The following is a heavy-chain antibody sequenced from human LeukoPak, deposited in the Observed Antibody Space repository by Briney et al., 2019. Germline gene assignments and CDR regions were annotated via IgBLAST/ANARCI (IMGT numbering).Heavy chain of an antibody. D-gene: IGHD3-22*01. CDR3: TRDKSPSDSSGYYDAFDI. V-gene: IGHV3-7*01. CDR2: LKQDGSLK. CDR1: GFNFNRGW. Sequence: GGSLRLSCAASGFNFNRGWMIWVRQAPGKGVEWVANLKQDGSLKYYVDSVKGRFTISRDNAKNSLYLQMNSLRAEDTAVYYCTRDKSPSDSSGYYDAFDIWGQGTMVTVSS. J-gene: IGHJ3*02.